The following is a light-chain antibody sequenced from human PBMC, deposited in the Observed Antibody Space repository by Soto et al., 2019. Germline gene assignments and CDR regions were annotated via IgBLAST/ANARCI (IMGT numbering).Light chain of an antibody. CDR3: QSYDRSLSGTV. V-gene: IGLV1-40*01. CDR1: SSNIGAGYD. Sequence: QSVLTQPPSVSGAPGQRVTISCTGSSSNIGAGYDVHWYKQLPGTAPKLLIFGNNNRPSGVLDRFSGSKFGPSASLAITGLQDDDEADYYCQSYDRSLSGTVLGGGTKLTVI. J-gene: IGLJ3*02. CDR2: GNN.